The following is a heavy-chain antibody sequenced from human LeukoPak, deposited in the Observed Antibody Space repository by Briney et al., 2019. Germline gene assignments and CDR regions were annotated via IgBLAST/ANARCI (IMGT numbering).Heavy chain of an antibody. CDR1: GYTFTGYY. CDR2: INPNSGGT. Sequence: ASVKVSCKASGYTFTGYYMHWVRQAPGQGLEWMGWINPNSGGTDYAQKFQGRVTMTRDTSISTAYMELSRLRSDDTAVYYCARPTSTSSGWLVSPPDYWGQGTLVTVSS. V-gene: IGHV1-2*02. D-gene: IGHD6-13*01. J-gene: IGHJ4*02. CDR3: ARPTSTSSGWLVSPPDY.